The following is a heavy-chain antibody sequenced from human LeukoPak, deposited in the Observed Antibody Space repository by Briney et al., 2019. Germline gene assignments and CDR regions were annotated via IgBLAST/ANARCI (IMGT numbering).Heavy chain of an antibody. CDR2: INGSGGRT. V-gene: IGHV3-23*01. CDR3: ATYRQVLLPFES. D-gene: IGHD2-8*02. Sequence: GGSLRLSCAASGFTFSNYAMSWVRQAPGKGLEWVSDINGSGGRTYYADSVKGRFTISRDNSKSTLSLQMNSLRAEDTAIYYCATYRQVLLPFESWGQGTLVTVSS. J-gene: IGHJ4*02. CDR1: GFTFSNYA.